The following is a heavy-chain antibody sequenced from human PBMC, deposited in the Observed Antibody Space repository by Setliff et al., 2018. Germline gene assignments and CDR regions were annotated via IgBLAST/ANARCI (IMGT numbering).Heavy chain of an antibody. CDR2: ISGSGGST. CDR1: GFTFSSYA. V-gene: IGHV3-23*01. D-gene: IGHD3-10*01. CDR3: AKNGFGVVALGVNNWFDL. Sequence: QPGGSLRLSCAASGFTFSSYAMSWVRQAPGKGLEWVSAISGSGGSTYYADSVKGRFTISRDNSKNTLYLQMNSLRAEDTAVYYCAKNGFGVVALGVNNWFDLWGQGTLVTVSS. J-gene: IGHJ5*02.